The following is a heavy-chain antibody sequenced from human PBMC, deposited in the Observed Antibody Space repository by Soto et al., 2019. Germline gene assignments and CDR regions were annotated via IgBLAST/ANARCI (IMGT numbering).Heavy chain of an antibody. V-gene: IGHV4-39*01. J-gene: IGHJ6*03. CDR1: GGSISSSSYY. CDR3: ASRWGEGLRHYYYYYMDV. D-gene: IGHD4-17*01. CDR2: IYYSGST. Sequence: SETLSLTCTVSGGSISSSSYYWGWIRQPPGKGLEWIGSIYYSGSTYYNPSLKSRVTISVDTSKNQFSLKLSSVTAADTAVYYCASRWGEGLRHYYYYYMDVWGKGTTVTVSS.